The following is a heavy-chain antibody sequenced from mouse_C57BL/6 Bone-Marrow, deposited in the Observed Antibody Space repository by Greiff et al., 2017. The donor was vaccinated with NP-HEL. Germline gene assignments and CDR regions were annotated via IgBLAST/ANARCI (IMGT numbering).Heavy chain of an antibody. J-gene: IGHJ2*01. Sequence: DVKLVESGGGLVKPGGTLKLSCAASGFTFSSYAMSWVRQTPEKRLEWVATISDGGSYTYYPDNVKGRFTISRDNAKNNLYLQMSHLKSEDTAMYYCARDRFDYVDYWGQGTTLTVSS. CDR3: ARDRFDYVDY. V-gene: IGHV5-4*01. CDR2: ISDGGSYT. CDR1: GFTFSSYA. D-gene: IGHD2-4*01.